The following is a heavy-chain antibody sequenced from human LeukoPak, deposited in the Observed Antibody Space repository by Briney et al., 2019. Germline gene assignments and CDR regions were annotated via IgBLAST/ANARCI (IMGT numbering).Heavy chain of an antibody. D-gene: IGHD6-19*01. CDR1: GGSISSSNW. Sequence: SETLSLTCAVSGGSISSSNWWSWVRQPPGKGLEWIGEIYHSGSTNYNPSLKSRVTISVDTSKNQFSLKLSSVTAADTAVYYCARHDLRSSGWEWGQGTLVTVSS. V-gene: IGHV4-4*02. J-gene: IGHJ4*02. CDR3: ARHDLRSSGWE. CDR2: IYHSGST.